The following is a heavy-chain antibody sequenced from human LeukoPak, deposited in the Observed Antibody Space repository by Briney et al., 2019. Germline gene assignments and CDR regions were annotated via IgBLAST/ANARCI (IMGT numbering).Heavy chain of an antibody. CDR3: AHVTTRGDKPGGDFDY. D-gene: IGHD1-1*01. V-gene: IGHV4-34*04. J-gene: IGHJ4*02. CDR1: GVSFSGYY. Sequence: PSETLSLTCAVSGVSFSGYYWSWIRQPPGKGLEWIGEINHSGSTNNNPSLKRRGTISVDTSKNQISLKLSSVTAADTAVYYCAHVTTRGDKPGGDFDYWGQGTLVTVSS. CDR2: INHSGST.